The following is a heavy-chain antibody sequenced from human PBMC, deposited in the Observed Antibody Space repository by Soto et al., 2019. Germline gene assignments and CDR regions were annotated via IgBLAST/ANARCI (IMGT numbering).Heavy chain of an antibody. CDR3: ARTDFWVCGGREYYYCCMAV. V-gene: IGHV5-51*01. CDR2: IYPGDSDT. CDR1: GYSFTNYW. Sequence: PGESLKISCKGSGYSFTNYWIGWVRQMPGKGLEWMGIIYPGDSDTRYSPSFQGQVTISADKSISTAYLQWSSLKASDTAMYYCARTDFWVCGGREYYYCCMAVWGQGTTVTVSS. J-gene: IGHJ6*02. D-gene: IGHD3-3*01.